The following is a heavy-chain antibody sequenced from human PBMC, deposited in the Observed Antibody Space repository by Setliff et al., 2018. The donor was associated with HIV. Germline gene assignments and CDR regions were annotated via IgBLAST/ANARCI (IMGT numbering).Heavy chain of an antibody. J-gene: IGHJ4*02. D-gene: IGHD6-13*01. CDR3: ARGYSSSWYNY. V-gene: IGHV1-2*06. CDR1: GYTFIAYY. Sequence: ASVKVSCKASGYTFIAYYIHWVRQAPGQGLEWMGRIDPNFGGTNYAQKLHGRVTMTTDTSTSTAYMELRSLRSDDTAVYYCARGYSSSWYNYWGQGTLVTVSS. CDR2: IDPNFGGT.